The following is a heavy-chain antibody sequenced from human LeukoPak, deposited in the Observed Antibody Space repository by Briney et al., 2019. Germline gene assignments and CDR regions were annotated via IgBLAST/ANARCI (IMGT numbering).Heavy chain of an antibody. V-gene: IGHV3-33*06. CDR2: IRSDGSDK. CDR3: AKDIAAAGGPCAY. J-gene: IGHJ4*02. CDR1: GFTFSGYD. Sequence: GRSLRLSCAASGFTFSGYDMHRVRQAPGKGLEWVALIRSDGSDKYYADSVKGRFTISRDNSKNTVFLQMNSLRAEDTAVYYCAKDIAAAGGPCAYWGRGTLVTVSS. D-gene: IGHD6-13*01.